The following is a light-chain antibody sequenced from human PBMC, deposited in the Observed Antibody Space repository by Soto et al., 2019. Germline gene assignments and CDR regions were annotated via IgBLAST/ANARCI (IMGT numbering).Light chain of an antibody. CDR2: AAS. J-gene: IGKJ2*01. V-gene: IGKV1-9*01. Sequence: DIQLTQSPSFLSASVGDRVTITCRASQGISSYLAWYQQKPGKAPKLLIYAASTLQSVVPSRFSGSGSGTEFTLTISSLQPEDFATYYCQQLNTYPLYTFGQGTKLEIK. CDR3: QQLNTYPLYT. CDR1: QGISSY.